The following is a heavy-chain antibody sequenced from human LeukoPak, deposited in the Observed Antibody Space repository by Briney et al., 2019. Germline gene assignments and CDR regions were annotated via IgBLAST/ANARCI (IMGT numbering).Heavy chain of an antibody. CDR3: ARDRFSSAWYVGYYYYYGMDV. V-gene: IGHV3-21*01. Sequence: GGSLRLSCAASGFTFSSYSMNWVRQAPGKGLELVSSISSSSSYIYYADSVKGRFTISRDNSKNTLYLQMNSLRAEDTAVYYCARDRFSSAWYVGYYYYYGMDVWGQGTTVTVSS. CDR1: GFTFSSYS. D-gene: IGHD6-19*01. J-gene: IGHJ6*02. CDR2: ISSSSSYI.